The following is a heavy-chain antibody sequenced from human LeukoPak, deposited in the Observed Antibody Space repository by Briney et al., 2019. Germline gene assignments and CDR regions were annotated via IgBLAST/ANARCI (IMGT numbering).Heavy chain of an antibody. V-gene: IGHV5-51*01. CDR3: ARQAAYCSGGSCYGDY. D-gene: IGHD2-15*01. CDR1: GYSFTSYW. Sequence: PGESLKISCKGSGYSFTSYWIGWVRQMPGKGLEWMGIIYPGDSDTRYSPSFQGQVTISADKSISTAYLQWSSLKASDTAMYCCARQAAYCSGGSCYGDYWGQGTLVTVSS. CDR2: IYPGDSDT. J-gene: IGHJ4*02.